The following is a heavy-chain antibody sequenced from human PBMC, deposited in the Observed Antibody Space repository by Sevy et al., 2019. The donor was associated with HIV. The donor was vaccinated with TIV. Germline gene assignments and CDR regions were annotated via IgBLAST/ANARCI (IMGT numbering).Heavy chain of an antibody. V-gene: IGHV3-30-3*01. D-gene: IGHD6-19*01. CDR2: ISYDGSNK. CDR3: ARDAAGAVAEFDY. CDR1: GFTFSSYA. Sequence: GGSLRLSCAASGFTFSSYAMHWVRQAPGKGLEWVAVISYDGSNKYYADSVKGRFTISRDNSKNTLYLQMNSLRAEDTAGYYCARDAAGAVAEFDYWGQGTLVTVSS. J-gene: IGHJ4*02.